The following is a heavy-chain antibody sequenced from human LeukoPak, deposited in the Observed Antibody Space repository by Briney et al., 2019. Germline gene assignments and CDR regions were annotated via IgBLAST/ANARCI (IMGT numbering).Heavy chain of an antibody. D-gene: IGHD3-22*01. CDR2: INHSGST. CDR3: ARVGWYYYDSSGYNWFDP. J-gene: IGHJ5*02. V-gene: IGHV4-34*01. CDR1: GGSFSGYY. Sequence: SETLSLTCAVYGGSFSGYYWSWIRQPPGKGLEWIGEINHSGSTNYNPSLKSRVTISVDTSKNQFSLKLSSVTAADTAVYYCARVGWYYYDSSGYNWFDPWGQGTLVTVSS.